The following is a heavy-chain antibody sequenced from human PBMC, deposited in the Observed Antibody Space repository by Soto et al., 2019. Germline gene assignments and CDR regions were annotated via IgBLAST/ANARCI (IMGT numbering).Heavy chain of an antibody. CDR2: ISGSGGST. D-gene: IGHD3-22*01. J-gene: IGHJ4*02. CDR1: GFTFSSYA. V-gene: IGHV3-23*01. CDR3: AKDLYYYDSSGYSFDY. Sequence: EVQLLESGGGLVQPGGSLRLSCAASGFTFSSYAMSWVRQAPGKGLEWVSAISGSGGSTYYADSVKGRFTISRDNSKNTLYLQMNSLRAEDTAVYYCAKDLYYYDSSGYSFDYWGQGTLVTVSS.